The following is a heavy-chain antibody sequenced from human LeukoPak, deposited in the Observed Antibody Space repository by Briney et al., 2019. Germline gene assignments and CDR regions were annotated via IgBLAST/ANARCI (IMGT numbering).Heavy chain of an antibody. CDR3: ARALGTSPTKSPYYYYYGMDV. J-gene: IGHJ6*02. CDR2: IYYSGST. D-gene: IGHD2-2*01. V-gene: IGHV4-59*01. Sequence: PSETLSLTCTVSGGSISSYYWSWIRQPPGKGLEWIGYIYYSGSTNYNPSLKSRVTISVDTSKNQFSLKLSSVTAAGTAVYYCARALGTSPTKSPYYYYYGMDVWGQGTTVTVSS. CDR1: GGSISSYY.